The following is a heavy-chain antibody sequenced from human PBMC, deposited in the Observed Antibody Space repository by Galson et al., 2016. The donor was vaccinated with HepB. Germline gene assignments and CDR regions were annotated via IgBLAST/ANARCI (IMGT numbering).Heavy chain of an antibody. D-gene: IGHD5-24*01. V-gene: IGHV3-33*01. CDR2: IWYDGSNK. Sequence: SLRLSCAASGFTFSRYGMHWVRQAPGQGLEWVAVIWYDGSNKYYADSVKGRFTISRDNSKNTLYLQMNSLRAEDAAVYYCASDGEKGGWLQLRGYYFDYWGQGTLVTVSS. J-gene: IGHJ4*02. CDR1: GFTFSRYG. CDR3: ASDGEKGGWLQLRGYYFDY.